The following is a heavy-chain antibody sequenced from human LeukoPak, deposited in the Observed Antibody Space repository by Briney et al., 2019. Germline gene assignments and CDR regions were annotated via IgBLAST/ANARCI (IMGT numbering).Heavy chain of an antibody. CDR3: ARDTYYDFWSGRHYYFDY. Sequence: SETLSLTCTVSGXSISSYYGSWIRQPAGKGLEWIGRIYTSGSTNYNPSLKSRVTMSVDTSKNQFSLKLSSVTAADTAVYYCARDTYYDFWSGRHYYFDYWGQGTLVTVSS. CDR1: GXSISSYY. CDR2: IYTSGST. V-gene: IGHV4-4*07. D-gene: IGHD3-3*01. J-gene: IGHJ4*02.